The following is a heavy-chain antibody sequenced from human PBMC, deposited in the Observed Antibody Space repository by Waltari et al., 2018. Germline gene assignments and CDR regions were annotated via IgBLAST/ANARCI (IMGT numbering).Heavy chain of an antibody. V-gene: IGHV3-21*01. CDR1: GFTFSSYS. CDR3: GRDWSGWDT. J-gene: IGHJ5*02. Sequence: DVQLVESGGGPVKPGESLRLSCVASGFTFSSYSMNWVRQAPGKGLEWVSSISSGSTYIYYADSVKGRFTISRDDAKNSLFLQMNSLRDEDTAAYYCGRDWSGWDTWGQGTLVTVSS. D-gene: IGHD3-3*01. CDR2: ISSGSTYI.